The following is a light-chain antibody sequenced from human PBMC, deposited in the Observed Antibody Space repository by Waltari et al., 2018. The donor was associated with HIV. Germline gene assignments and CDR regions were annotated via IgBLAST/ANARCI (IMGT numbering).Light chain of an antibody. V-gene: IGLV1-47*01. CDR2: RNN. Sequence: QSVLTQPPSASGTPGQRVTISCSGSSSNIGSNYVYWYQQLPGTAPKLLIYRNNQRPSGFPYRFSGSTSGTSASLAISGLRSEDEADYFCAAWDDSLSVYVFGTGTKVTVL. CDR1: SSNIGSNY. J-gene: IGLJ1*01. CDR3: AAWDDSLSVYV.